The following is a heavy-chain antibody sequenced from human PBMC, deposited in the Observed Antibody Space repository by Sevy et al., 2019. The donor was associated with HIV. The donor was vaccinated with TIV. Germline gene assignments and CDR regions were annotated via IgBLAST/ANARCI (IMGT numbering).Heavy chain of an antibody. V-gene: IGHV3-21*01. J-gene: IGHJ6*02. CDR3: ARSYTIFGVVTLTMDV. Sequence: GGSLRLSCAVSGFTFDRFDMNWVRQAPGKGLEWVSSIRSSTSDISYADSVKGRFTISRDSTKNSLFLQMNNLRAGDTAVYFCARSYTIFGVVTLTMDVWGQGTTVTVSS. CDR2: IRSSTSDI. CDR1: GFTFDRFD. D-gene: IGHD3-3*01.